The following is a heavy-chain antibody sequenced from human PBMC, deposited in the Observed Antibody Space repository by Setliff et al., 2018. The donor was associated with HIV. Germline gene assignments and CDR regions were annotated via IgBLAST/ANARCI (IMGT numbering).Heavy chain of an antibody. D-gene: IGHD3-3*01. J-gene: IGHJ4*02. CDR1: GYTFTTYS. CDR3: ARDGGSGYLSSGYFDL. CDR2: INVGKGDT. V-gene: IGHV1-3*01. Sequence: ASVKVSCKASGYTFTTYSIHWVRQAPGQSLEWMGWINVGKGDTTYSQELQGRITLTTDTSANTAYMELSSLRSDDTAVYLCARDGGSGYLSSGYFDLWGPGTLVTVSS.